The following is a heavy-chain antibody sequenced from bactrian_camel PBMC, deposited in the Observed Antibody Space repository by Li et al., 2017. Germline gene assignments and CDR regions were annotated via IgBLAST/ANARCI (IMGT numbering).Heavy chain of an antibody. D-gene: IGHD1*01. CDR3: AASIACGLYIGFIQAEFRY. V-gene: IGHV3S54*01. CDR1: VNSNNLNC. CDR2: IYRGGSST. J-gene: IGHJ6*01. Sequence: HVQLVESGGGLVQAGGSLNLSCAATVNSNNLNCMGWFRQAPGKEREPIAAIYRGGSSTWYANSVKGRFTISRDDAKNTLYLHMNSLKPGDTAMYYCAASIACGLYIGFIQAEFRYWGQGTQVTVS.